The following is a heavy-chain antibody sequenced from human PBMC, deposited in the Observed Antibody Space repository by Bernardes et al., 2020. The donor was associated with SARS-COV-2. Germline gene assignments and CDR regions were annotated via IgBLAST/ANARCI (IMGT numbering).Heavy chain of an antibody. D-gene: IGHD3-10*01. J-gene: IGHJ4*02. Sequence: GGSLRLSCVGSGFTFNTYAMYWVRQAPGKGLEYVSAISYNGGSAYYADSVKGRFTISRDNSKNTLFLQMRSLRVEDMAVYYCARAPITMVRGIELNYWGQGTLGTVSS. CDR2: ISYNGGSA. CDR3: ARAPITMVRGIELNY. V-gene: IGHV3-64*02. CDR1: GFTFNTYA.